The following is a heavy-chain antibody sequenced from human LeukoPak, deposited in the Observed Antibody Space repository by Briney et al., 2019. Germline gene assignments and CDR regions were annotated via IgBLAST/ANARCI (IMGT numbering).Heavy chain of an antibody. V-gene: IGHV4-59*01. J-gene: IGHJ3*02. CDR1: GGSISSYY. CDR3: ARDAPPSSFDI. Sequence: SETLSLTCTVSGGSISSYYWSWIRQPPGKGLEWIGYIYYSGSTNYNPSLKSRAIISVDTSKNQFSLKLTSVTAADTAVYYCARDAPPSSFDIWGQGTMVTVSS. CDR2: IYYSGST.